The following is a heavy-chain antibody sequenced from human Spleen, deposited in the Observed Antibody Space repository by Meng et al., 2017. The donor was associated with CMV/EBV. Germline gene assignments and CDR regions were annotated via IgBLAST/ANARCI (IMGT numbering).Heavy chain of an antibody. CDR3: AKRGRDGYNFDY. J-gene: IGHJ4*02. CDR2: ISDSGIST. Sequence: GGSLRLSCAASGFSFSSYAMSWVRQAPGKGLQWVSTISDSGISTYYADSVKGRFTISKDSSRTTLHLQMHSLRAEDTAVYYCAKRGRDGYNFDYWGQGTLVTVSS. V-gene: IGHV3-23*01. D-gene: IGHD5-24*01. CDR1: GFSFSSYA.